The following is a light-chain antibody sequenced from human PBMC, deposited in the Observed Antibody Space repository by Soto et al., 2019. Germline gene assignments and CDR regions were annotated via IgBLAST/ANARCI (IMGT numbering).Light chain of an antibody. J-gene: IGKJ4*01. CDR3: MQGLQPPLT. Sequence: DIVMPQSPLSLSVTPGEPASISCRSSHSLLDSNGYNCLDWYLQKPGQSPQLLIVLGSSRASGVPVRFSGSGSSTDFTLKISRVEAEDVGIYYCMQGLQPPLTFGGRTKVEIK. V-gene: IGKV2-28*01. CDR2: LGS. CDR1: HSLLDSNGYNC.